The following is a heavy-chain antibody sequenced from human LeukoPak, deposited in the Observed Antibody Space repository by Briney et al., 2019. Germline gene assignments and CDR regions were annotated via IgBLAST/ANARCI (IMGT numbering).Heavy chain of an antibody. J-gene: IGHJ4*02. V-gene: IGHV4-59*01. CDR1: GGSISDYY. D-gene: IGHD4-17*01. CDR2: IYYSGST. Sequence: PSETLSLTCTVSGGSISDYYWNWIRQPPGKGPEWIGNIYYSGSTHYNPSLKSRVTMSLDTSKNEFSLKLSSLTAADTAMYFCARENRGQTYGSLLDYWGQGTLVTVSS. CDR3: ARENRGQTYGSLLDY.